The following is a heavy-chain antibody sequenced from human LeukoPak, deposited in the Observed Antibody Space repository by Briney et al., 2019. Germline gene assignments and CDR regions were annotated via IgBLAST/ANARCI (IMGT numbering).Heavy chain of an antibody. CDR2: IRNDGSNK. V-gene: IGHV3-30*02. D-gene: IGHD2-15*01. CDR3: AKRSGGSPTVGYYYYYMDV. CDR1: GFTFSSYG. J-gene: IGHJ6*03. Sequence: GGSLRLSCAASGFTFSSYGMHWVRQAPGKGLEWVAFIRNDGSNKYYADSVKGRFTISRDNSKNTLYLQMNSLRAEDTAVYYCAKRSGGSPTVGYYYYYMDVWGKGTTVTVSS.